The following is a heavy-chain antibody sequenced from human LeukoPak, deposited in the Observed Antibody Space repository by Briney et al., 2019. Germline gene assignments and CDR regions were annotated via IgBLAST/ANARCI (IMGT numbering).Heavy chain of an antibody. D-gene: IGHD5-18*01. CDR2: IYTSGST. CDR3: ARVGVQLSYYYYYYMDV. V-gene: IGHV4-61*02. CDR1: GGSISSGSYY. J-gene: IGHJ6*03. Sequence: PSETLSLTCTVSGGSISSGSYYWSWIRQPAGKGLEWIGRIYTSGSTNYNPSLKSRVTISVDTSKNQFSLKLSSVTAADTAVYYCARVGVQLSYYYYYYMDVWGKGTTVTVSS.